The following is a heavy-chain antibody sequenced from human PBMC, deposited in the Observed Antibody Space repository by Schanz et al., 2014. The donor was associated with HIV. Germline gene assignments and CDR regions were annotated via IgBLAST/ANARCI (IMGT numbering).Heavy chain of an antibody. CDR3: AKPEYDSSGNSQSHFDY. Sequence: VQLVESGGGLVQPGGSLRLSCATTGFPLRDYGMHWVRQAAGKGLEWLAFISNNGNEKDYGDSVKGRFNISRDNGKNSLFLQMNSLRAEDTAVYYCAKPEYDSSGNSQSHFDYWGQGTLVTVSS. CDR2: ISNNGNEK. V-gene: IGHV3-33*03. CDR1: GFPLRDYG. D-gene: IGHD3-22*01. J-gene: IGHJ4*02.